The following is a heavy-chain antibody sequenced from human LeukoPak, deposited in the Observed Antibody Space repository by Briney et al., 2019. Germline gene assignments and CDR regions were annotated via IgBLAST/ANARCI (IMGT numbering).Heavy chain of an antibody. CDR1: GFTFGSYG. CDR2: ISGSGDST. D-gene: IGHD3-10*01. V-gene: IGHV3-23*01. J-gene: IGHJ6*03. Sequence: GGSLRLSCVVSGFTFGSYGFSWVRQAPGGGLEWVSAISGSGDSTYYVDSVKGRFTISRDNSKNTLFLQMNRLRGDDTAVYYCVKDRRPNASRSPSGYMDVWGKGTTGTVSS. CDR3: VKDRRPNASRSPSGYMDV.